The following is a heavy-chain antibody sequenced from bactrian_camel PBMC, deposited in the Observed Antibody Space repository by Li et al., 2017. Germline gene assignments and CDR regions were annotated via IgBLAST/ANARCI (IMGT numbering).Heavy chain of an antibody. CDR3: AADLRWSKWIRCTAGLADDFGY. V-gene: IGHV3-2*01. D-gene: IGHD1*01. J-gene: IGHJ6*01. CDR2: ISGTSSNT. CDR1: NVAVSTKY. Sequence: QVQLVESGGGLVQPGGSLTLSCAAPNVAVSTKYMSWVRQAPGKGLEWVSGISGTSSNTYYTDFVKGRFTISLDKAKNTLYLQMNSLKAEDSAMYNCAADLRWSKWIRCTAGLADDFGYWGQGTQVTVS.